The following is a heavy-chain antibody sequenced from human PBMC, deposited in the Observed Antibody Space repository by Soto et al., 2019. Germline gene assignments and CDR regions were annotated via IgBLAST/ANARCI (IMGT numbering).Heavy chain of an antibody. CDR3: AKRNANYLEY. CDR2: ITDSGSAT. Sequence: GGSLILSCTASEFTGFAFSSYGMTWVRQAPGKGLEWVSLITDSGSATFYADSVKGRFTISRDNSKSTLYLQMNRLRVDDTAMYYCAKRNANYLEYRGQGTLVTVSS. J-gene: IGHJ4*02. CDR1: EFTGFAFSSYG. V-gene: IGHV3-23*01. D-gene: IGHD2-2*01.